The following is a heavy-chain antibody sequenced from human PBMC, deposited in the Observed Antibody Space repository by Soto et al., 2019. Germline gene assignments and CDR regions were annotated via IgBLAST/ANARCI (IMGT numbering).Heavy chain of an antibody. CDR3: TAGSPFNY. J-gene: IGHJ4*02. CDR1: GFTFNNAW. V-gene: IGHV3-15*01. Sequence: GGSLRLSCAASGFTFNNAWMSWVRQAPGKGLEWVGRIKSKTDGGAIGYTAPVKGRFTIPRDDSENTLYLQMNSLKTEDTAVYYCTAGSPFNYWGQGTLVTVSS. CDR2: IKSKTDGGAI.